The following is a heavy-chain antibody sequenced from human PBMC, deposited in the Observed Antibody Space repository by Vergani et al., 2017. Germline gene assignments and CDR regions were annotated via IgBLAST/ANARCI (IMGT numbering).Heavy chain of an antibody. Sequence: QLQLQESGSGLVKPSQTLSLTCAVSGGSLSSGGYSWSWIRQPPGKGLEWIGYIYHSGSTYYNPSLKSRVTISVDRSKNQFSLKLSSVTAADTAVYYCARGYXNGDRRRYYYYYYYVDVWGKGTTVTVSS. D-gene: IGHD4-11*01. V-gene: IGHV4-30-2*01. CDR1: GGSLSSGGYS. CDR3: ARGYXNGDRRRYYYYYYYVDV. J-gene: IGHJ6*03. CDR2: IYHSGST.